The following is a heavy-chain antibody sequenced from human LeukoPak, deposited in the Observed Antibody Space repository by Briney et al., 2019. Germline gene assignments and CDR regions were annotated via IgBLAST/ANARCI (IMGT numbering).Heavy chain of an antibody. CDR1: GFTFGDYG. D-gene: IGHD3-22*01. J-gene: IGHJ4*02. CDR2: INWNGGST. V-gene: IGHV3-20*04. Sequence: PGGSLRLSCAASGFTFGDYGMSWVRQAPEKGLEWVSGINWNGGSTGYADSVKGRFTISRDNAKNSLYLQMNSLRAEDTALYYCARDGYDSSGYYDWGQGTLVTVSS. CDR3: ARDGYDSSGYYD.